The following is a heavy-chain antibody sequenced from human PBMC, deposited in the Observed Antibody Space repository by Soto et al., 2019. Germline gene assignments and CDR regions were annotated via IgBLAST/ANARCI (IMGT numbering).Heavy chain of an antibody. CDR2: ISHSGGT. J-gene: IGHJ4*01. D-gene: IGHD2-2*01. CDR1: GDSIRSYY. Sequence: QVQLQESGPGLVKPSETLSLTCSVSGDSIRSYYWSWIRQPPGKGLEWIGYISHSGGTKYNPSVKSRVTISMDTSRNQLSLKMTSVTADDTAVYYCTRGGSGYSSTWAAHWGHGTLVTVSS. CDR3: TRGGSGYSSTWAAH. V-gene: IGHV4-59*01.